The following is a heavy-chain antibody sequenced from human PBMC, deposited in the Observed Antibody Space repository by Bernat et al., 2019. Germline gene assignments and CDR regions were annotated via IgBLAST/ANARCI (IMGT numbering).Heavy chain of an antibody. CDR2: IWYDGSNK. D-gene: IGHD6-6*01. CDR3: ARDRSSSPQDY. CDR1: GFTFSSYG. V-gene: IGHV3-33*01. J-gene: IGHJ4*02. Sequence: QVQLVESGGGVVQPGRSLRLSCAASGFTFSSYGMHWVRQAPGKGLEWVAVIWYDGSNKYYADSVKGRFTISRDNSKNTLYLQMNSLRAEDTAVYYCARDRSSSPQDYWGQGTLVTVSS.